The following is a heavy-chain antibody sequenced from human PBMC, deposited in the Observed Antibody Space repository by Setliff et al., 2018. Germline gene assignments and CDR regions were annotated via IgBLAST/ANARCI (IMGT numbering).Heavy chain of an antibody. CDR3: ARTSGSLHMEYYFDY. J-gene: IGHJ4*02. D-gene: IGHD3-10*01. CDR2: IYYSGGT. Sequence: SETLSLTCTVSGGSISSYYWSWIRQPPGKGLEWIGYIYYSGGTNYNPSLKSRVTISVDTSKNQFSLKLSSVTAADTAVYYCARTSGSLHMEYYFDYWGQGTLVTVS. CDR1: GGSISSYY. V-gene: IGHV4-59*01.